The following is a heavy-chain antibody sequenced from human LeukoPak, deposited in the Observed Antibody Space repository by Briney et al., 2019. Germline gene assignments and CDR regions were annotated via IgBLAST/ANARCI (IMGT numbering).Heavy chain of an antibody. J-gene: IGHJ6*02. CDR1: GGSISSFY. CDR2: ISASGST. V-gene: IGHV4-4*07. CDR3: ARDHVYGSGSPYYYYGMDV. Sequence: SETLSLTCTVSGGSISSFYWSWMRQPAGEGLEWIVRISASGSTNYNPSLMGRVTMSVDTSKNQFSLKLSSVTAADTAVYYCARDHVYGSGSPYYYYGMDVWGQGTTITVSS. D-gene: IGHD3-10*01.